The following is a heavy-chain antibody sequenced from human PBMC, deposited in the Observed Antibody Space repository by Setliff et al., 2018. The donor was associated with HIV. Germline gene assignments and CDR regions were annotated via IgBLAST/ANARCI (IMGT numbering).Heavy chain of an antibody. CDR3: ARVATGPESFDI. CDR1: GGSISGIGYS. J-gene: IGHJ3*02. D-gene: IGHD3-9*01. CDR2: IYDSGKT. Sequence: SETLSLTCAVSGGSISGIGYSWSWIRQPPGEGLEWIGYIYDSGKTKYNPSLKSRVTISEDTSKNQFSLKLSSVTAADTAVYYCARVATGPESFDIWGQGTMVTVSS. V-gene: IGHV4-30-2*01.